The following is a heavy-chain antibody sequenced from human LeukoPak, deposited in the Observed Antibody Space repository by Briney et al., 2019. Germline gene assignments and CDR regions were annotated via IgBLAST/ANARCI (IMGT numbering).Heavy chain of an antibody. D-gene: IGHD3-9*01. J-gene: IGHJ4*02. CDR1: GGSIRSYY. V-gene: IGHV4-59*01. CDR2: IYNSGST. Sequence: SETLSLTCSVSGGSIRSYYWSWLRKPPGEGLEWIGYIYNSGSTNYNPSLQSRVTLSVDTSKNQFSLKLSSVTAADTAVYYCARTDAVYDILTGYYPYYFDYWGQGTLVTVSS. CDR3: ARTDAVYDILTGYYPYYFDY.